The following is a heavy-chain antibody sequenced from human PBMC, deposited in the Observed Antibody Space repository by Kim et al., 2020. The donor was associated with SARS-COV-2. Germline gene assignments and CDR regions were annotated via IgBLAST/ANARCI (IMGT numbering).Heavy chain of an antibody. CDR2: INHSGST. V-gene: IGHV4-34*01. J-gene: IGHJ6*02. D-gene: IGHD2-15*01. CDR3: ARRVLPALRYCSGGSCYGRGGMDV. CDR1: GGSFSGYY. Sequence: SETLSLTCAVYGGSFSGYYWSWIRQPPGKGLEWIGEINHSGSTNYNPSLKSRVTISVDTSKNQFSLKLSSVTAADTAVYYCARRVLPALRYCSGGSCYGRGGMDVWGQGTTVTVSS.